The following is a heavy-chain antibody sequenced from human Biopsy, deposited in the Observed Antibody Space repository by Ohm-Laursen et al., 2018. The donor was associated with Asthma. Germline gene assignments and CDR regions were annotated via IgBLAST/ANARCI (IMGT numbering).Heavy chain of an antibody. V-gene: IGHV3-7*01. D-gene: IGHD3-3*02. CDR1: GFTFGDYW. J-gene: IGHJ1*01. CDR2: IKHDGTEK. CDR3: ARTFHFWSPYHAEHYQL. Sequence: GSLRLSCAASGFTFGDYWMSWVRQVPGKGLEWVANIKHDGTEKNHVDSLEGRFTISRDNAKNSLYLQMNSLRAEDTAVYYCARTFHFWSPYHAEHYQLWGQGTLVTVPS.